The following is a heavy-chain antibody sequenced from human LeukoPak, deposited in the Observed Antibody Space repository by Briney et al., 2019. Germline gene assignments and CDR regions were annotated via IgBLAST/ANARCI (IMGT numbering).Heavy chain of an antibody. Sequence: SETLSLTCAVYGGSFSGYYWSWIRQPPGKGLEWIGEINHSGSTNYNPSLKSRVTISVDTSKNQFSLKLSSVTAADTAVYYCARVAYYDYVWGSYRYRHFDYWGQGTLVTVSS. V-gene: IGHV4-34*01. CDR3: ARVAYYDYVWGSYRYRHFDY. CDR2: INHSGST. CDR1: GGSFSGYY. J-gene: IGHJ4*02. D-gene: IGHD3-16*02.